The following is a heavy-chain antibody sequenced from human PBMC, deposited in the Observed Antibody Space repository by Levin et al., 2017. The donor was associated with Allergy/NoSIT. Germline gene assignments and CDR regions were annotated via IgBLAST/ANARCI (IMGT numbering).Heavy chain of an antibody. D-gene: IGHD1-20*01. CDR3: ARGGWDNWRAHVDY. CDR2: IYPGDSDT. J-gene: IGHJ4*02. V-gene: IGHV5-51*01. Sequence: PGGSLRLSCKGSGYSFTSYWIGWVRQMPGKGLEWMGIIYPGDSDTRYSPSFQGQVTISADKSISTAYLQWSRLKASDTAMYYCARGGWDNWRAHVDYWGQGTLVTVSS. CDR1: GYSFTSYW.